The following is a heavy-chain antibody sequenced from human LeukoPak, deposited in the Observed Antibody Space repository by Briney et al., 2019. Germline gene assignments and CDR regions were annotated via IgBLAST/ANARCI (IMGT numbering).Heavy chain of an antibody. CDR2: ISGSGGST. D-gene: IGHD3-3*01. V-gene: IGHV3-23*01. CDR3: AKGSYDFWSGYSPYYFEY. Sequence: GGSLRLSCAASGFTFSSYAMNWVRQAPGKGLEWVSVISGSGGSTYFADSVKGRFTISRDNSKNTLYLQMNSLRAEDTAVYYCAKGSYDFWSGYSPYYFEYWGQGALVTVSS. CDR1: GFTFSSYA. J-gene: IGHJ4*02.